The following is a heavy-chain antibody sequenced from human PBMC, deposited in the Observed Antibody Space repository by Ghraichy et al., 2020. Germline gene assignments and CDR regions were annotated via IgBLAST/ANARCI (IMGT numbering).Heavy chain of an antibody. CDR2: ISSSSSYI. CDR1: GFTFSSYS. Sequence: GGSLRLSCAASGFTFSSYSMNWVRQAPGKGLEWVSSISSSSSYIYYADSVKGRFTISRDNAKNSLYLQMNSLRAEDTAVYYCARAGVWSGYPNGYYFDYWGQGTLVTVSS. J-gene: IGHJ4*02. V-gene: IGHV3-21*01. D-gene: IGHD3-3*01. CDR3: ARAGVWSGYPNGYYFDY.